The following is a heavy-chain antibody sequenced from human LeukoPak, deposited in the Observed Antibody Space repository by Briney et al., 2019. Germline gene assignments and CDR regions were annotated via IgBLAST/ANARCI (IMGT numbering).Heavy chain of an antibody. D-gene: IGHD1-26*01. CDR2: IYSSGSA. CDR3: ARESGNSTTRSFDY. Sequence: SETLSLTCTVSGGSISSYYWSWIRQPAGQGLEWIGRIYSSGSANYNPSLKSRVTMSVDTSKNHFSLKLTSVTAADTAAYYCARESGNSTTRSFDYWGQGTLVTVSS. V-gene: IGHV4-4*07. CDR1: GGSISSYY. J-gene: IGHJ4*02.